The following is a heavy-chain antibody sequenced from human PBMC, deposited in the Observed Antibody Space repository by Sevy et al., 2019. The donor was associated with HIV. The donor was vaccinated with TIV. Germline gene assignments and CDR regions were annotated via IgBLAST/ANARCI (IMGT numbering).Heavy chain of an antibody. CDR1: GFTFSSYW. D-gene: IGHD3-10*01. V-gene: IGHV3-7*01. CDR3: ARGIYGSGSRLGLGY. J-gene: IGHJ4*02. Sequence: GGSLRLSCAASGFTFSSYWMTWVRQAPGKGLEWVANMRQDGSEKYYVDSVKGRVTISRDNAKNPLYLQMNSLRAEDTAVYYCARGIYGSGSRLGLGYWGQGTLVTVSS. CDR2: MRQDGSEK.